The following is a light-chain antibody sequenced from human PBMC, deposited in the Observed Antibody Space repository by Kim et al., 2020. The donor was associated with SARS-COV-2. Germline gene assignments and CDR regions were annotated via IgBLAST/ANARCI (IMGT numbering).Light chain of an antibody. V-gene: IGKV3-20*01. CDR1: QSVSSGY. Sequence: LSLGERATLSCRASQSVSSGYLAWYQQKPGQPPRLLIYAASRRAAGIPDRFSGSGSGTDFTLTISRLEPEDFAVYYCQQYVSSPRTFGQGTKVEI. J-gene: IGKJ1*01. CDR2: AAS. CDR3: QQYVSSPRT.